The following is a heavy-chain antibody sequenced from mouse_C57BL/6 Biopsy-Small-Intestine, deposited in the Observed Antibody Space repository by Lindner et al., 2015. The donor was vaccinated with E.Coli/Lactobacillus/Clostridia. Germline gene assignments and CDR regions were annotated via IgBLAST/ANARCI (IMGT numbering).Heavy chain of an antibody. CDR2: ISSGSSTI. CDR3: ARRSLDGYFFDY. D-gene: IGHD2-3*01. Sequence: VQLQESGGDLVKPGGSLKLSCAASGFTSSDYGMHWVRQAPEKGLEWVAYISSGSSTIYYADTVKGRFTISRDNAKNTLFLQMTSLRSEDTAMYYCARRSLDGYFFDYWGQGTTLTVSS. V-gene: IGHV5-17*01. J-gene: IGHJ2*01. CDR1: GFTSSDYG.